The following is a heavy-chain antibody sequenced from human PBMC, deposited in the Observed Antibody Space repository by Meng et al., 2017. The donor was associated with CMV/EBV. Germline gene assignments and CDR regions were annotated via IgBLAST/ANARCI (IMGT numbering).Heavy chain of an antibody. V-gene: IGHV3-30-3*01. Sequence: GGSLRLSCAASGFTFSSYAMHWVRQAPGKGLEWVAVISYDGSNKYYADSVKGRFTISRDNSKNTLYLQMNSLRAEDTAVYYCARALIVVVPAAIWAYYYGMDVWGQGTTVTVSS. CDR1: GFTFSSYA. D-gene: IGHD2-2*01. J-gene: IGHJ6*02. CDR2: ISYDGSNK. CDR3: ARALIVVVPAAIWAYYYGMDV.